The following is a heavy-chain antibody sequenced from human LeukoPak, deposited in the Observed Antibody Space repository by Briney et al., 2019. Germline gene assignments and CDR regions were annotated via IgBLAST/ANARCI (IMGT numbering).Heavy chain of an antibody. CDR3: AKSFITMVRGVITETLDY. J-gene: IGHJ4*02. Sequence: PGGSLRLSCAASGFTFSSYGMHWVRPAPGKGLEWVAFIRYDGSNKYYADSVKGRFTISRDNSKNTLYLQMNSLRAEDTAVYYCAKSFITMVRGVITETLDYWGQGTLVTVSS. V-gene: IGHV3-30*02. D-gene: IGHD3-10*01. CDR2: IRYDGSNK. CDR1: GFTFSSYG.